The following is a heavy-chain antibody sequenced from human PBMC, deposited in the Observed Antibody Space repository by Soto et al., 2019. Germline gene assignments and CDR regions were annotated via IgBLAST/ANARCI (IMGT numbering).Heavy chain of an antibody. CDR2: IYYSGST. Sequence: SAPLSLTCTVSGGSISSYYWSWIRQPPGKGLEWNGYIYYSGSTNYNPSLKSRVTISVDTSKNQFSLKLSSMTAAATAVYYCAQSGHSSHYYYYGMDVWGQGTTVTVS. J-gene: IGHJ6*02. CDR1: GGSISSYY. V-gene: IGHV4-59*07. CDR3: AQSGHSSHYYYYGMDV. D-gene: IGHD6-25*01.